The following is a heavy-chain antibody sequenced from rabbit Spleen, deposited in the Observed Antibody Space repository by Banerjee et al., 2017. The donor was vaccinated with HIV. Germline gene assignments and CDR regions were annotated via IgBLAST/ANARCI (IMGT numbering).Heavy chain of an antibody. J-gene: IGHJ4*01. CDR1: GFSFSDRDV. Sequence: QEQLEESGGGLVKPEGSLTLTCKASGFSFSDRDVMCWVRQAPGKGLEWIACINTATAKAVYASWAKGRLTISKTSSTTVTLQMTSLTGADTATYFCGRDLAGAIGWNFNLWGQGTLVTVS. CDR3: GRDLAGAIGWNFNL. D-gene: IGHD4-1*01. CDR2: INTATAKA. V-gene: IGHV1S45*01.